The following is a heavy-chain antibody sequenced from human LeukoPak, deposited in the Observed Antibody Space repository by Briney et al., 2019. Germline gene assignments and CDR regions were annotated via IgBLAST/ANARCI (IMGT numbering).Heavy chain of an antibody. J-gene: IGHJ4*02. CDR3: AKDMNSYGSGSSYNPWGPFDS. D-gene: IGHD3-10*01. CDR2: IAWNSGNT. V-gene: IGHV3-9*01. Sequence: PGGSLRLSCAASGFTLDNYAMHWVRQAPGKGLEWVSGIAWNSGNTGFADSVKGRFTISRDNAENSLSLQMNSLTPEDTAFYFCAKDMNSYGSGSSYNPWGPFDSWGQGTLVTVSS. CDR1: GFTLDNYA.